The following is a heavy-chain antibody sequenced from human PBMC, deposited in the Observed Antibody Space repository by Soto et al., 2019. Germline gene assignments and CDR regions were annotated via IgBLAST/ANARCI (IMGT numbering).Heavy chain of an antibody. CDR1: GGTFSSYA. V-gene: IGHV1-69*13. CDR3: ARLLGTKYYDFWSGYYKDFDY. D-gene: IGHD3-3*01. J-gene: IGHJ4*02. CDR2: IIPIFGTA. Sequence: SVKVSCTASGGTFSSYAISWVRQAPGQGLEWMGGIIPIFGTANYAQKFQGRVTITADESTSTAYMELSSLRSEDTAVYYCARLLGTKYYDFWSGYYKDFDYWGQGTLVTVSS.